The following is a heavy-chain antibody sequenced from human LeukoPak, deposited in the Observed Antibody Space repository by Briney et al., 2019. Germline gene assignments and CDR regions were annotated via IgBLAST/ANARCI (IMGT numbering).Heavy chain of an antibody. CDR1: GGTFSSYA. D-gene: IGHD2-2*01. CDR2: IIPIFGTA. Sequence: GASVNVSCKASGGTFSSYAISWVRQAPGQGLEWMGGIIPIFGTANYAQKFQGRVTITTDESTSTAYMELSILRSEDTAVYYCAGVLSSTIPDAFDIWGQGTMVTVSS. J-gene: IGHJ3*02. V-gene: IGHV1-69*05. CDR3: AGVLSSTIPDAFDI.